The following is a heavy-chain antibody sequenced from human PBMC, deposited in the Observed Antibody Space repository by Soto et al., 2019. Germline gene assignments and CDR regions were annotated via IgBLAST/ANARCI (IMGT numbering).Heavy chain of an antibody. Sequence: QITVKESGPTVVNPTQTLTLTCSFSGFSLSTTGVGVAWFRQPPGKTLEWLALIFWDDDKRYTPSLRNRLTITKGTSEKQVVLTMTNMDPVDTATYFCTHFHPGFDPWGQGILVTVSS. J-gene: IGHJ5*02. CDR3: THFHPGFDP. CDR2: IFWDDDK. V-gene: IGHV2-5*02. CDR1: GFSLSTTGVG.